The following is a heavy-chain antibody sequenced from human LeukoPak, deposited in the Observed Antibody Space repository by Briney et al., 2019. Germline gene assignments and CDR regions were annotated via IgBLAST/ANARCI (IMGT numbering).Heavy chain of an antibody. D-gene: IGHD2-2*01. CDR1: GGTFSSYA. CDR2: IIPIFGTA. CDR3: ARDRPGIVVVPAAIGWFDP. J-gene: IGHJ5*02. Sequence: SVKVSCKASGGTFSSYAISWVRQAPAQGLEWMGGIIPIFGTANYAQKFQGRVTITADESTSTAYMELSSLRSENTAVYYCARDRPGIVVVPAAIGWFDPWGQGTLVTVSS. V-gene: IGHV1-69*13.